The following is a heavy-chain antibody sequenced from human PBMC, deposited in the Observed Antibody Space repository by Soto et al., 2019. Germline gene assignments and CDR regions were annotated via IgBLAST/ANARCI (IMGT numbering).Heavy chain of an antibody. CDR2: MNPNSGNT. CDR1: GYTFTSYD. CDR3: ARKGAYYDILTGYFDVDYYGMDV. Sequence: ASVKVSCKASGYTFTSYDINWVRRATGQGLEWMGWMNPNSGNTGYAQKFQGRVTMTRNTSISTAYMELSSLRSEDTAVYYCARKGAYYDILTGYFDVDYYGMDVWGQGTTVTVSS. J-gene: IGHJ6*02. D-gene: IGHD3-9*01. V-gene: IGHV1-8*01.